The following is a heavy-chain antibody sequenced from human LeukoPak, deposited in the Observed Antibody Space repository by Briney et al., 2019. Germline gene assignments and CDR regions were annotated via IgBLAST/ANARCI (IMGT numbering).Heavy chain of an antibody. Sequence: ASVKVSCKASGYTFTSYGISWVRQAPGQGLERMGWINPNSGGTNYAQKFQGWVTMTRDTSISTAYMELSRLRSDDTAVYYCARESYSGSAPDAFDIWGQGTMVTVSS. CDR3: ARESYSGSAPDAFDI. D-gene: IGHD1-26*01. V-gene: IGHV1-2*04. CDR1: GYTFTSYG. J-gene: IGHJ3*02. CDR2: INPNSGGT.